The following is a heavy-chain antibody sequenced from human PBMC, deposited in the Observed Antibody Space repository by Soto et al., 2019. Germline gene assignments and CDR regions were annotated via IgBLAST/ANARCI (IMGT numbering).Heavy chain of an antibody. D-gene: IGHD6-13*01. Sequence: QVELVESGGGVVQPGRSLRLSCAASGFTFSSYGMHWVRQAPGKGLDWVAVIWYDGSDKYYADSVKGRFTISRDNYRNTLYLQINSLRDEDTAVYYCARAAAGNSPFDYWGQGTLVTVSS. J-gene: IGHJ4*02. CDR2: IWYDGSDK. CDR3: ARAAAGNSPFDY. V-gene: IGHV3-33*01. CDR1: GFTFSSYG.